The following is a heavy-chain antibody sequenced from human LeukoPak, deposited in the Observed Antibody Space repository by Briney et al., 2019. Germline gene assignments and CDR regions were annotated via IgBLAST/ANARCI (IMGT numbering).Heavy chain of an antibody. J-gene: IGHJ4*02. D-gene: IGHD3-22*01. CDR3: AKNVLVKRYSDY. V-gene: IGHV3-23*01. CDR2: ISGGGRTT. Sequence: GSLRLSCVASGFIFTNHAISWVRQAPGRGLQWVSVISGGGRTTEYADSVKGRFTVSRDISKNTVFLQMNSLRVEDTAIYYCAKNVLVKRYSDYWGQGVVVTVSS. CDR1: GFIFTNHA.